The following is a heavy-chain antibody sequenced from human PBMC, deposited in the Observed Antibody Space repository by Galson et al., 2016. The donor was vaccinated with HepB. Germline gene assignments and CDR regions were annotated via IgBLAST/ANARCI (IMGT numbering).Heavy chain of an antibody. D-gene: IGHD3-10*01. CDR3: ARDRSIWIGEKNVLVYFDY. J-gene: IGHJ4*02. Sequence: PGKGLEWVSYISSSGSTKYYADSVRGRFIISRDNAENSLYLHMNSLRAEDTAVYYRARDRSIWIGEKNVLVYFDYWGQGILVTISS. CDR2: ISSSGSTK. V-gene: IGHV3-48*03.